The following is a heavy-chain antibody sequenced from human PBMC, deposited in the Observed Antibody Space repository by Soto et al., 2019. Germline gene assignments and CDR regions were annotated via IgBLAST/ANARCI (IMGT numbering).Heavy chain of an antibody. CDR2: ISSSSSYI. CDR1: GFTFSSYS. CDR3: AKDRRLSRLYYYYYGMDV. V-gene: IGHV3-21*04. J-gene: IGHJ6*02. D-gene: IGHD5-12*01. Sequence: LRLSCAASGFTFSSYSMNWVRQAPGKGLEWVSSISSSSSYIYYADSVKGRFTISSDNAKNSLYLQMNSLRAEDTAVYYCAKDRRLSRLYYYYYGMDVWGQGTTVTVSS.